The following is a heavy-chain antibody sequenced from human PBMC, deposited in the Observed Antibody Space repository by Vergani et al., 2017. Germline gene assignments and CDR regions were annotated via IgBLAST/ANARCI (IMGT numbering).Heavy chain of an antibody. Sequence: EVQLLESGGGLVQPGGSLRVSCAASGFTFSSDAMSWVRQAPGKGLEWVSAINRGSTTYYADSVKGRFTISRDNSKNTVFLQMNSLRAEDTAVYFCARLAGHSFGFEGDAFDLWGQGTMVSVSS. CDR1: GFTFSSDA. CDR3: ARLAGHSFGFEGDAFDL. V-gene: IGHV3-23*01. D-gene: IGHD5-12*01. CDR2: INRGSTT. J-gene: IGHJ3*01.